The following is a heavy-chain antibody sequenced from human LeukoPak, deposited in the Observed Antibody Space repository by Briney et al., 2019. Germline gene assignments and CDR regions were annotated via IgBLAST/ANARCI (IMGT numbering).Heavy chain of an antibody. D-gene: IGHD5-18*01. J-gene: IGHJ4*02. CDR1: GFTFSDHA. V-gene: IGHV3-23*01. CDR2: ISGSGGST. CDR3: AKERGYSYGSTFDY. Sequence: GGSLRLSCTVSGFTFSDHAMNWVRQAPGKGLEWVSAISGSGGSTYYADSVKGRFTISRDNSKNTLYLQMNSLRAEDTAVYYCAKERGYSYGSTFDYWGQGTLVTVSS.